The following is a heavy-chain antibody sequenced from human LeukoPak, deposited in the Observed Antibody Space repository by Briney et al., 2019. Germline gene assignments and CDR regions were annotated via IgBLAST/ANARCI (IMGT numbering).Heavy chain of an antibody. Sequence: PGGSLRLSCAASGFSLSIYDMVWVRQAPGKGLEWIASTGLSSSYIGYADSVKGRFSISRDNGENSVYLQMNSLRAEDTAVYFCARERSYYSGATCSLDLWGQGTLVTVSS. CDR1: GFSLSIYD. CDR2: TGLSSSYI. V-gene: IGHV3-21*01. D-gene: IGHD2-15*01. J-gene: IGHJ5*02. CDR3: ARERSYYSGATCSLDL.